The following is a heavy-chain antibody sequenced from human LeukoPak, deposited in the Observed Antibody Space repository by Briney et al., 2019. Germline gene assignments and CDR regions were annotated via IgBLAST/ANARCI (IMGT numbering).Heavy chain of an antibody. CDR3: AKGNYGSGPWDY. CDR2: ISGSGGST. J-gene: IGHJ4*02. V-gene: IGHV3-23*01. Sequence: GGSLRLSCAASGFTLTSYAMSWVRQAPGKGLEWVSAISGSGGSTYYADSVKGRFTISRDNSKNTLYLQMNSLRAEDTAVYYCAKGNYGSGPWDYWGQGTLVTVSS. CDR1: GFTLTSYA. D-gene: IGHD3-10*01.